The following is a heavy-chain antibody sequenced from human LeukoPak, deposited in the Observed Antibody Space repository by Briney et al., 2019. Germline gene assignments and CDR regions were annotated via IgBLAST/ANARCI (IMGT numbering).Heavy chain of an antibody. Sequence: GGSLRLSCVGAGFSNADYGMSWVRQVPGKGLEWVSGIDWSGQASEYADYVKGRFIISRDNAESSPYLQMNSLRPEDTGLYYCARDLSATWYSLAFWGQGTMVSVSS. D-gene: IGHD2-15*01. CDR1: GFSNADYG. J-gene: IGHJ4*02. V-gene: IGHV3-20*04. CDR3: ARDLSATWYSLAF. CDR2: IDWSGQAS.